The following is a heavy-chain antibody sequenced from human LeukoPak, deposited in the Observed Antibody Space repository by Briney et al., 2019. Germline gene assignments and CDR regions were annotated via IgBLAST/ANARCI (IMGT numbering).Heavy chain of an antibody. Sequence: PSETLSLTCAVSGGSISSSNWWSWVRQPPGKGLEWIGEIYHSGSTNYNPSLKSRVTISVDTSKNQFSLKLTSVTAADTAVYYCARVSSGSYYFDYWGQGTLVTVSS. V-gene: IGHV4-4*02. D-gene: IGHD1-26*01. CDR2: IYHSGST. J-gene: IGHJ4*02. CDR1: GGSISSSNW. CDR3: ARVSSGSYYFDY.